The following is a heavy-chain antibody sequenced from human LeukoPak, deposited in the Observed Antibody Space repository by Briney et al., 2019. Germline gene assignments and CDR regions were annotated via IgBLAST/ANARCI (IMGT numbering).Heavy chain of an antibody. CDR3: AVPAAKRPHWFDP. J-gene: IGHJ5*02. CDR2: IYYSGST. V-gene: IGHV4-39*01. D-gene: IGHD2-2*01. CDR1: GGSISSSSYH. Sequence: SETLSLTCTVSGGSISSSSYHWGWIRQPPGKGLEWIGSIYYSGSTYYNPSLKSRVTISVDTSKNQFSLKLSSVTAADTAVYYCAVPAAKRPHWFDPWGQGTLVTVSS.